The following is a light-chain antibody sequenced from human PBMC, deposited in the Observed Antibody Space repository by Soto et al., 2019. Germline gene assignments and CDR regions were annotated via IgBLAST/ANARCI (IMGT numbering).Light chain of an antibody. CDR1: SSDVGAYNY. CDR2: HVS. V-gene: IGLV2-14*03. CDR3: SSYTTSSARV. J-gene: IGLJ3*02. Sequence: QSALTQPASVSASPGQSITVSCTGTSSDVGAYNYVSWYQQHPGKAPKLIIYHVSNRPSGVSNRFSGSKSGNTASLSISGLQAEDEADYYCSSYTTSSARVFGGGTKVTVL.